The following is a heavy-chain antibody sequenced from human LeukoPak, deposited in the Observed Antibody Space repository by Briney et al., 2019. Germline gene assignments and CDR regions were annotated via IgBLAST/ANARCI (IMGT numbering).Heavy chain of an antibody. CDR3: AVGNDEVVRYDY. Sequence: GGSLRLSCAASGFTVSSNYMSWVRQAPGKGLEWVSVIYSGGSTYYADSVKGRFTISRDNSKNTLYLQMNSLRAEDTAVYCCAVGNDEVVRYDYWGQGTLVTVSS. CDR2: IYSGGST. J-gene: IGHJ4*02. CDR1: GFTVSSNY. D-gene: IGHD1-1*01. V-gene: IGHV3-53*01.